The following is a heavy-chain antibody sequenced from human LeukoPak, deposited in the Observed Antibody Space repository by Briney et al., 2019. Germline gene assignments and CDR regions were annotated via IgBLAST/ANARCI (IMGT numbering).Heavy chain of an antibody. J-gene: IGHJ4*02. V-gene: IGHV3-15*01. D-gene: IGHD2-2*01. Sequence: PGGSLRHSCAASGFTFSNAWMSWVRQAPGKGLEWVGRIKSKTDGGTTDYAAPVKGRFTISRDDSKNTLYLQMNSLKTEDTAVYYCTTDPWVRGYCSSTICPKHNYWGQGTLVTVSS. CDR2: IKSKTDGGTT. CDR1: GFTFSNAW. CDR3: TTDPWVRGYCSSTICPKHNY.